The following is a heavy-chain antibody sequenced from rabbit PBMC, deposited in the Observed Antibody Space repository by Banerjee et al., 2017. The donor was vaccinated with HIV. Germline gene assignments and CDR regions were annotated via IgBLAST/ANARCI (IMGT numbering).Heavy chain of an antibody. CDR1: GFSFSYKYV. Sequence: QEQLEESGGDLVKPEGSLTLTCTASGFSFSYKYVMCWVRQAPGKGLEWIACINTSSGNTVYATWAKGRFTISKTSWTTVTLQMTSLTAADTATYFCARGGGGDGVGYNLWGQGTLVTVS. V-gene: IGHV1S45*01. CDR2: INTSSGNT. D-gene: IGHD2-1*01. CDR3: ARGGGGDGVGYNL. J-gene: IGHJ4*01.